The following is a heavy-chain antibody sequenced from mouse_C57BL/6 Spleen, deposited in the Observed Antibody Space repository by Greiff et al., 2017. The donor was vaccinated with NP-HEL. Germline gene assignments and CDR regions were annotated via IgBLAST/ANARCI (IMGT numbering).Heavy chain of an antibody. CDR3: ARSGYYVFDV. CDR1: GFTFSDYG. V-gene: IGHV5-17*01. CDR2: ISSGSSTI. J-gene: IGHJ1*03. D-gene: IGHD2-3*01. Sequence: EVMLVESGGGLVKPGGSLKLSCAASGFTFSDYGMHWVRQAPEKGLEWVAYISSGSSTIYYADTVKGRFTISRDNAKNTLFLQMTSLRSEDTAMYYCARSGYYVFDVWGTGTTVTVSS.